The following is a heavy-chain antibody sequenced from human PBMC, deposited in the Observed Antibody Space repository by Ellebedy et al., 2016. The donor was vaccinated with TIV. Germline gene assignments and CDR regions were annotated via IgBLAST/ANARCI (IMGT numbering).Heavy chain of an antibody. CDR1: GFTLSHYW. V-gene: IGHV3-7*03. D-gene: IGHD3-16*02. CDR2: IKEDGSET. CDR3: AKDTYDYVWGSYRSEYNWFDP. J-gene: IGHJ5*02. Sequence: GESLKISCASYGFTLSHYWMNWARQAPGKGLEWVAVIKEDGSETYYVDSVRGRFTISRDNSKNSLYLQMNSLRTEDTALYYCAKDTYDYVWGSYRSEYNWFDPWGQGTLVTVSS.